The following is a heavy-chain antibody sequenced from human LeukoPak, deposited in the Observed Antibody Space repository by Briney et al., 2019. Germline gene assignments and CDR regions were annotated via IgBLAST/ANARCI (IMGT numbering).Heavy chain of an antibody. J-gene: IGHJ4*02. CDR3: AKALESGYCTSTSCHGIDY. V-gene: IGHV3-23*01. CDR1: GFTFSSYA. CDR2: ISGSGGST. D-gene: IGHD2-2*01. Sequence: GGSLRLSCAASGFTFSSYAMSWVRQAPGKGLEWVSAISGSGGSTYYADSVKGRFTISRDNSKNTLYLQMNSLRAEDTAVYYCAKALESGYCTSTSCHGIDYWGQGTLVTVSS.